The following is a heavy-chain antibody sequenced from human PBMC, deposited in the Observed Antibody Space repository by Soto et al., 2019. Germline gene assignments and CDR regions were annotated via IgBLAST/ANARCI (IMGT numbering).Heavy chain of an antibody. Sequence: QITLKESGPTLVKPTQTLTLPCTFSGFSLTTRGVGVGWIRQPPGKALEWLALIYWDDDEGYSPSLKSRLTIPKDTSKNQVVLTKTNMDPVDTATYYCAHRPRGFSYYFDYWGQGTLVTVSS. V-gene: IGHV2-5*02. J-gene: IGHJ4*02. CDR1: GFSLTTRGVG. CDR2: IYWDDDE. CDR3: AHRPRGFSYYFDY. D-gene: IGHD3-10*01.